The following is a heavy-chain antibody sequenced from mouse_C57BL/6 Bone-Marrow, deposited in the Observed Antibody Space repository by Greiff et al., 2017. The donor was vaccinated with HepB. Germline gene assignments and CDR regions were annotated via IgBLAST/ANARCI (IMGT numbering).Heavy chain of an antibody. D-gene: IGHD2-1*01. CDR3: ARSFIYYGKYYAMDY. J-gene: IGHJ4*01. CDR1: GYTFTSYW. CDR2: IDPNSGGT. V-gene: IGHV1-72*01. Sequence: QVQLKQPGAELVKPGASVKLSCKASGYTFTSYWMHWVKQRPGRGLEWIGRIDPNSGGTKYNEKFKSKATLTVDKPSSTAYMQLSSLTSEDSAVYYCARSFIYYGKYYAMDYWGQGTSVTVSS.